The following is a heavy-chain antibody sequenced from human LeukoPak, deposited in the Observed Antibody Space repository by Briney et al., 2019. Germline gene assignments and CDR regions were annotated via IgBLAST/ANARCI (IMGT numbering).Heavy chain of an antibody. CDR2: IYIGGAT. V-gene: IGHV3-66*01. D-gene: IGHD3-10*01. CDR1: GFTVSRNY. J-gene: IGHJ6*02. Sequence: GGSLRLSCAASGFTVSRNYMSWVRQAPGKGLEWVSVIYIGGATYYADSVKGRFTISRDDSKNTLYLQMNSLRAEDTAVYYCARDHWVTMVRGVIPLYGLDVWGQGSTVTVSS. CDR3: ARDHWVTMVRGVIPLYGLDV.